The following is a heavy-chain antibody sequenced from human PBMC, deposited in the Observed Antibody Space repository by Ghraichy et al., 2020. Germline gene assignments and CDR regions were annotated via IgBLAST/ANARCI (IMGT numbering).Heavy chain of an antibody. CDR2: ITSTGTTM. J-gene: IGHJ6*02. CDR1: GFTLSNYA. CDR3: APDLGYCSSGTCYPYYYSGMDV. V-gene: IGHV3-48*02. Sequence: GGSLRLSCAASGFTLSNYAMNWVRQAPGKGLEWVSYITSTGTTMYCADSVKGRFTLSRDSAKNSLFLQMNSLRDEDTALYYCAPDLGYCSSGTCYPYYYSGMDVWGHGTTVTVSS. D-gene: IGHD2-15*01.